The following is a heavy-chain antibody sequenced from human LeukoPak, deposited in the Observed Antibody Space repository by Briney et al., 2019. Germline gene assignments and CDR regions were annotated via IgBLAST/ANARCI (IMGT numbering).Heavy chain of an antibody. V-gene: IGHV3-7*01. CDR3: TSWGDTTAEYFQR. Sequence: PGGSLRLSCAASRFTFSTYGMNWVRQAPGKGLEWVAHINPDGRDTYYVDSVKGRFTISRDNAQNSMYLQMNSLRVEDTAVYYCTSWGDTTAEYFQRWGQGTLVTVSS. CDR1: RFTFSTYG. D-gene: IGHD2-21*02. J-gene: IGHJ1*01. CDR2: INPDGRDT.